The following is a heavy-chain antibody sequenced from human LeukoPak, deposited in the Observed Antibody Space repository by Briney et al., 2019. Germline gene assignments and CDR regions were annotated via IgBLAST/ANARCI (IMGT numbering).Heavy chain of an antibody. CDR3: ARGVYFDFWSGYTFDY. Sequence: SETLSLTCTVSGYSISSGYYWGWIRQPPGKGLEWIGSIYHSGSTYYNPSLKSRVTISVDTVKNQFSLKLSSVTAADTAVYYCARGVYFDFWSGYTFDYWGQGTLVTVSS. CDR2: IYHSGST. D-gene: IGHD3-3*01. J-gene: IGHJ4*02. V-gene: IGHV4-38-2*02. CDR1: GYSISSGYY.